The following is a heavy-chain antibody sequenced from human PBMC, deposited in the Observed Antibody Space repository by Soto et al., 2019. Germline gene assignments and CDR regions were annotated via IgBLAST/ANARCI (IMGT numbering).Heavy chain of an antibody. V-gene: IGHV1-69*01. J-gene: IGHJ4*02. CDR2: VIPILGTA. CDR1: XGSLRNSV. CDR3: ARLGHPGH. Sequence: VQSGAEVKKPWSSVKVSXXXXXGSLRNSVIXWVRQAPAQSLEWMGGVIPILGTANYAQKFQGRVTMTADEATSTAYMDLSSLSRDDTAVYYCARLGHPGHWGPGTLVIVSS.